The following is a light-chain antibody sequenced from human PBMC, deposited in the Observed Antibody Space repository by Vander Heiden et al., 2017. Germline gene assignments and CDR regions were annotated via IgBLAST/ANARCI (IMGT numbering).Light chain of an antibody. CDR1: QSIINY. J-gene: IGKJ1*01. CDR2: AAS. CDR3: QQSYSSPRT. Sequence: TQLTQSPSSLSASVGDRVTIACRASQSIINYLNWYQQKPGKAPKLLIYAASSLQSGVPSRFSGSGSGTDFTLSISSLQPEDFATYYCQQSYSSPRTFGQGTKVEIK. V-gene: IGKV1-39*01.